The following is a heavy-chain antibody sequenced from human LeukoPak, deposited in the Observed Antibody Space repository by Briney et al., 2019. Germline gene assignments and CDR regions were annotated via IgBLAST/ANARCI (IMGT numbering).Heavy chain of an antibody. J-gene: IGHJ3*02. D-gene: IGHD1-26*01. CDR3: ARDHYGYYDAFDI. CDR2: IYDSGNT. V-gene: IGHV4-61*01. CDR1: GGSVSSGSYY. Sequence: SETLSLTRTVSGGSVSSGSYYWSWIRQPPGKGLGWIGYIYDSGNTNYNPSLKSRVTISVDTSKNQFSLNLRSVTAADTAVYYCARDHYGYYDAFDIWGQGTMFTVSS.